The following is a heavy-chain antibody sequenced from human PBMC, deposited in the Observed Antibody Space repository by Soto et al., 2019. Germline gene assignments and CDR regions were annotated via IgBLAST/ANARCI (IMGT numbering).Heavy chain of an antibody. CDR1: GGSISSGGYY. D-gene: IGHD3-22*01. J-gene: IGHJ3*02. V-gene: IGHV4-31*03. CDR3: ARVRDYYDSSGYYYPAFDI. Sequence: QVQLQESGPGLVKPSQTLSLTCTVSGGSISSGGYYWSWIRQHPGKGLEWIGYIYYSGSTYYNPSLKSRVTISVDTSKNQFSLKLSSVTAADTAVYYCARVRDYYDSSGYYYPAFDIWGQGTMVTVSS. CDR2: IYYSGST.